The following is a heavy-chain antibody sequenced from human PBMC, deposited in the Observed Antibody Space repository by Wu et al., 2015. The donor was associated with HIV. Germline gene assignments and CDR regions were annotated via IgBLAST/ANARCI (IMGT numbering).Heavy chain of an antibody. V-gene: IGHV1-8*01. CDR1: GYTFTNYD. CDR3: ARGNYDSSGFDAFDI. Sequence: QVQLIQSGAEVKKPGASVKVSCKASGYTFTNYDVNWVRQATGQGLECMGWMNPNSGKTGYAQSFQGRVTMSRDTSTSTAYMELTNLRSEDTAVYYCARGNYDSSGFDAFDIWGQGTMVTVSS. D-gene: IGHD3-22*01. J-gene: IGHJ3*02. CDR2: MNPNSGKT.